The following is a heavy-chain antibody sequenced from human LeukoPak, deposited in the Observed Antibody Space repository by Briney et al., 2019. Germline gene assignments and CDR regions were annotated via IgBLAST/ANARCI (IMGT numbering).Heavy chain of an antibody. J-gene: IGHJ6*02. D-gene: IGHD2-21*01. CDR1: GFIFSDYA. CDR2: VRSRAYSGTI. Sequence: GGSLRLSCTASGFIFSDYAISWVRQAPGKRLEWVGFVRSRAYSGTIEYAASVKGRFTVSRDDSKSIAYLQMNSLKTEDTAVYYCSRDGHTGMDVWGQGTTVTVSS. CDR3: SRDGHTGMDV. V-gene: IGHV3-49*04.